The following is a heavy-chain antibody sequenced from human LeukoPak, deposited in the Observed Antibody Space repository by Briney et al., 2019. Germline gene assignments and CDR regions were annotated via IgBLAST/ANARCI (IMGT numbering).Heavy chain of an antibody. D-gene: IGHD3-10*01. CDR1: GYTFTSYG. J-gene: IGHJ4*02. CDR3: ARDVEWFGELSPPDY. CDR2: ISVYNGNT. V-gene: IGHV1-18*01. Sequence: AASVKVSCKASGYTFTSYGINWVRQAPGQGLEWMGWISVYNGNTNYAQKLQGRVIMTTDTSTSTAYMELRSLRSDDTAVYYCARDVEWFGELSPPDYWGQGTLVTVSS.